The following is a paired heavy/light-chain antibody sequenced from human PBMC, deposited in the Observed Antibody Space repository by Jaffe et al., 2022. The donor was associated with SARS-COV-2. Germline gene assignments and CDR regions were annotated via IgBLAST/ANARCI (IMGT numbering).Heavy chain of an antibody. D-gene: IGHD3-22*01. CDR1: GYSFTNYW. CDR3: ARHIYDRSGYWQNRMTYGMDV. CDR2: IYPGDSDA. V-gene: IGHV5-51*01. Sequence: EVQLVQSGAEVKKPGESLKISCRASGYSFTNYWIAWVRQMPGKGLEWMGIIYPGDSDARYSPSLQGQVTLSVDKSITTAYLQWSSLKASDTAMYFCARHIYDRSGYWQNRMTYGMDVWGQGTTVTVSS. J-gene: IGHJ6*02.
Light chain of an antibody. CDR2: AAF. J-gene: IGKJ1*01. CDR1: QSVWYSSNGKNY. CDR3: QQYYIAPWT. Sequence: DIVMTQSPDSLAVSLGERATINCMSSQSVWYSSNGKNYLAWYQQRPGQPPKLLIYAAFTRESGVPDRFSGGVSGTDFTLTISSLQAEDVAVYYCQQYYIAPWTFGQGTKVEVK. V-gene: IGKV4-1*01.